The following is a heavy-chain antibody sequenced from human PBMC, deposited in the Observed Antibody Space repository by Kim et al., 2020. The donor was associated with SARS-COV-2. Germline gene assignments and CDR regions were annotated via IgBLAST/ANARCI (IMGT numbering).Heavy chain of an antibody. J-gene: IGHJ4*02. Sequence: YADSVRGRFTSSRDYSENNLYLQMDSLSAGDTAVYYCARPSSSHFDFWGQGTLVTVSS. V-gene: IGHV3-33*01. CDR3: ARPSSSHFDF. D-gene: IGHD3-10*01.